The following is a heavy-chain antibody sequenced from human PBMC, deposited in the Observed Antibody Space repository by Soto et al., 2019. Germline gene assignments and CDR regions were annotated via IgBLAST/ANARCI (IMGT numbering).Heavy chain of an antibody. CDR3: AKDIAAAGYYFDY. CDR2: ISGSGGST. V-gene: IGHV3-23*01. CDR1: GFTFSSYA. D-gene: IGHD6-13*01. J-gene: IGHJ4*02. Sequence: EVQLLESGGGLVQPGGSLRLSCAASGFTFSSYAMSWVRQAPGKGLEWVSAISGSGGSTYYADSVQGRFTISRDNSKNTLYLQMNSLRAEDTAVYYCAKDIAAAGYYFDYWGQGTLVTVSS.